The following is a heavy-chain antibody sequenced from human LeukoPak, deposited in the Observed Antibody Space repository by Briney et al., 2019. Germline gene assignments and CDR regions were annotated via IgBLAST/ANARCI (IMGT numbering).Heavy chain of an antibody. CDR2: ISGNGGVI. J-gene: IGHJ3*02. D-gene: IGHD1-26*01. Sequence: GGSLRLSCAASGFTFSDNYMTWVRQAPGKGLEWLSYISGNGGVIQYADSVKGRFTISRDNSKNTLYLQMNSLRAEDTAVYYCARGGSYLSAFDIWGQGTMVTVSS. CDR1: GFTFSDNY. V-gene: IGHV3-11*01. CDR3: ARGGSYLSAFDI.